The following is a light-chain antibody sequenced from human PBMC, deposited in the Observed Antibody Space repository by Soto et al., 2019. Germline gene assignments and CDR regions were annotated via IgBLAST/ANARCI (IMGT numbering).Light chain of an antibody. Sequence: EFVLTQSPDTLSLSPGETATLSCRASQSLRATYVAWYQQRPGQAPRLLIYGASFRATGIPARFSGRGSGTDFILSISRLEPEDFAVYYCQQYVTSPRTFGQGTKVDIK. CDR3: QQYVTSPRT. V-gene: IGKV3-20*01. J-gene: IGKJ1*01. CDR2: GAS. CDR1: QSLRATY.